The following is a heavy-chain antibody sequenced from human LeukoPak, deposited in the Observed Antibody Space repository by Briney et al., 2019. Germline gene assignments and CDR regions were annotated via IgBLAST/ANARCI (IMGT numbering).Heavy chain of an antibody. CDR1: GGTFSSYA. D-gene: IGHD2-2*01. CDR2: MIPIFGTA. Sequence: ASVKVSCKASGGTFSSYAISWVRQAPGQGLEWMGGMIPIFGTATYAQKFQGRVTITADESTSTAYMELSSLRSEDTAVYYCARDIVVVPAAIPRSWFDPWGQGTLVTVSS. V-gene: IGHV1-69*13. CDR3: ARDIVVVPAAIPRSWFDP. J-gene: IGHJ5*02.